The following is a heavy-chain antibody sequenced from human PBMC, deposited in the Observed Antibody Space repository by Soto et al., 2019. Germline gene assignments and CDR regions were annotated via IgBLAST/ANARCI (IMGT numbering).Heavy chain of an antibody. D-gene: IGHD2-21*01. V-gene: IGHV3-30-3*01. J-gene: IGHJ4*02. CDR2: TSSNEGTK. CDR1: GFTFSSHS. CDR3: ARELVLLDWYFDN. Sequence: QVQVMQSRGGVVQPGGSLRISSRTSGFTFSSHSMHWFRQAPGKGLEWVAVTSSNEGTKFYADSVKGRFTVSRDNSKNTLYLQMNSVRPEDTAVYYCARELVLLDWYFDNWGQGILVTVSS.